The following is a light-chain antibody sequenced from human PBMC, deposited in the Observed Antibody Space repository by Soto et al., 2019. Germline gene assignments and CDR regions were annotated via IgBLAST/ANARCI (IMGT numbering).Light chain of an antibody. V-gene: IGKV3-20*01. CDR3: QQYGSSRT. Sequence: EIVLTQSPGTLSLSPGERATLSCRASQSVSSSYLAWYQQKPGQAPRLLIYNASRRATGIPDMFSGSGSGTDFTLTISRLEPEDFAVYYCQQYGSSRTFGQGTRVEIK. J-gene: IGKJ1*01. CDR1: QSVSSSY. CDR2: NAS.